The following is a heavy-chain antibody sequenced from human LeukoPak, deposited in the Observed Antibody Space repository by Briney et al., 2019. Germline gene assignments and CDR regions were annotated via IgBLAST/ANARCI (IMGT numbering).Heavy chain of an antibody. CDR1: GFTLSSYS. J-gene: IGHJ4*02. CDR3: ARDKKTDDYGDYWPWVVDY. CDR2: ISSSSSYI. V-gene: IGHV3-21*06. D-gene: IGHD4-17*01. Sequence: GGSLRLSCAASGFTLSSYSMNWVRQAPGKGLEWVSSISSSSSYIYYADSVKGRFTISRDNAKNSLYLQMNSLRAEDTAVYYCARDKKTDDYGDYWPWVVDYWGQGTLVTVSS.